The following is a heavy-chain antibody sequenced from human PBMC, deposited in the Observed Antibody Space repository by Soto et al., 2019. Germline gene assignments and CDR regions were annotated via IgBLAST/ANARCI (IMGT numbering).Heavy chain of an antibody. CDR1: GFIFDNYA. CDR2: ISGSGHAT. V-gene: IGHV3-23*01. D-gene: IGHD3-22*01. Sequence: EVKLSESGGGLIPPGASARLSCITSGFIFDNYAMSWVRQSPGRGLEWVAAISGSGHATYYTQSVQGRFIISRDKSKKTVFLPMNNLRAEDTAVYYCAKGRYFDSSGGCANYWGLGTLVTVSS. CDR3: AKGRYFDSSGGCANY. J-gene: IGHJ4*02.